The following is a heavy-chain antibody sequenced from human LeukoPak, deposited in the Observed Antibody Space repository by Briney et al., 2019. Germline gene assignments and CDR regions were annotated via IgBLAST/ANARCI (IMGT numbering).Heavy chain of an antibody. Sequence: SETLSLTRTVSGGSISSGGYYWSWIRQHPGKGLEWIGYIYYSGSTYYNPSLKSRVTISVDTSKNQFSLKLSSVTAADTAVYYCARGGVVAAIDYWGQGTLVTVSS. J-gene: IGHJ4*02. CDR3: ARGGVVAAIDY. V-gene: IGHV4-31*03. CDR1: GGSISSGGYY. CDR2: IYYSGST. D-gene: IGHD3-3*01.